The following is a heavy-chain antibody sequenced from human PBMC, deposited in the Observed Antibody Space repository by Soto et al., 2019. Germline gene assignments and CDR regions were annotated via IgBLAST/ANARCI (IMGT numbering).Heavy chain of an antibody. J-gene: IGHJ4*02. V-gene: IGHV3-23*01. CDR2: ISGGGDST. D-gene: IGHD1-26*01. CDR1: GFTFSSNS. CDR3: AKWDGDGDY. Sequence: EVQLLESGGGLVQPGGSLRLSCAASGFTFSSNSITWVRQAPGKGLEWVSGISGGGDSTFYADSVKGRFTISRDNSKNTVFLQMNSLRADDTAVYYCAKWDGDGDYWGQGTLVTVSS.